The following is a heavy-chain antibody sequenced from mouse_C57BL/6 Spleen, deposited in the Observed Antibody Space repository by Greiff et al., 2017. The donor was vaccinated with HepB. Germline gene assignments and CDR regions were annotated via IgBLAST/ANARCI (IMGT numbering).Heavy chain of an antibody. CDR3: APYDYDGSLFAY. Sequence: SGPELVKPGASVKMSCKASGYTFTDYNMHWVKQSHGKSLEWIGYINPNNGGTSYNQKFKGKATLTVNKSSSTAYMELRSLTSEDSAVYYCAPYDYDGSLFAYWGQGTLVTVSA. D-gene: IGHD2-4*01. J-gene: IGHJ3*01. CDR1: GYTFTDYN. V-gene: IGHV1-22*01. CDR2: INPNNGGT.